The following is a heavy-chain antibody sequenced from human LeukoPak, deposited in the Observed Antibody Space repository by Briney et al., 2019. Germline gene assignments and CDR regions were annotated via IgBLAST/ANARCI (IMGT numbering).Heavy chain of an antibody. J-gene: IGHJ6*03. Sequence: SETLSLTCTVSGGSISSHYWSWIRQPPGKGLEWIGYIYYSGSTNYNPSLKSRVTISVDTSKNQFSLKLSSVTAADTAVYYCARASCTVTTFYCYYMDVWGKGTTVTVS. CDR3: ARASCTVTTFYCYYMDV. D-gene: IGHD4-11*01. CDR2: IYYSGST. CDR1: GGSISSHY. V-gene: IGHV4-59*11.